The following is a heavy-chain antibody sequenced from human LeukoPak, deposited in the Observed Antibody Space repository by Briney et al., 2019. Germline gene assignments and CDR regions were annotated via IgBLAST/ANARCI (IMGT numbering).Heavy chain of an antibody. CDR3: ARDRQDTAMVTLFDY. CDR1: GFTFSSYA. Sequence: QPGRSLRLSCAASGFTFSSYAMHWVRQAPSKGLEWVAVISYDGSNKCYADSVKGRFTISRDNSKNTLYLQMNSLRVEDTAVYYCARDRQDTAMVTLFDYWGQGTLVTVSS. CDR2: ISYDGSNK. V-gene: IGHV3-30-3*01. J-gene: IGHJ4*02. D-gene: IGHD5-18*01.